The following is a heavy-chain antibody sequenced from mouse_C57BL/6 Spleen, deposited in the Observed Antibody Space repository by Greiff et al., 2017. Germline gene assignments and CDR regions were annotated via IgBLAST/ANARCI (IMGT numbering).Heavy chain of an antibody. CDR1: GYTFTSYW. CDR3: ARYYGSSSGYFDY. Sequence: QVQLQQPGAELVKPGASVKLSCKASGYTFTSYWMQWVKQRPGQGLEWIGEIDPSDSYTNYNQKFKGKATLTVDTSSSTAYMQRSSLTSEDSAVYYCARYYGSSSGYFDYWGQGTTLTVSS. CDR2: IDPSDSYT. D-gene: IGHD1-1*01. J-gene: IGHJ2*01. V-gene: IGHV1-50*01.